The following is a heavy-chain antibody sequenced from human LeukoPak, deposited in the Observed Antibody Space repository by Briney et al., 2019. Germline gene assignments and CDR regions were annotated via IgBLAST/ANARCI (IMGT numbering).Heavy chain of an antibody. V-gene: IGHV4-59*01. CDR1: GGSISSYY. J-gene: IGHJ3*02. CDR3: ARVRGAYVWGSYHLDAFDT. CDR2: IYYSGST. D-gene: IGHD3-16*02. Sequence: TSETLSLTCTVSGGSISSYYWSWIRQPPGKGLEWIGYIYYSGSTNYNPSLKSRVTISVDTSKNQFSLKLSSVTAADTAVYYCARVRGAYVWGSYHLDAFDTWGQGTMVTVSS.